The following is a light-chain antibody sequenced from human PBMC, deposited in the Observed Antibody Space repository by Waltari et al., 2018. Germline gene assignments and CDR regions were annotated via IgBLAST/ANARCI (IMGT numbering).Light chain of an antibody. CDR3: QQSYSTPLYS. CDR1: QNIDGI. V-gene: IGKV1-39*01. Sequence: DIQMTQSPSSLSASVGDRVTITCRASQNIDGILHSDQHKPAKAPKLLIYAASTLQSGVSSRFTGSGSGTYFTLSIISLQPEDVATYYCQQSYSTPLYSFGQGTKLEIK. CDR2: AAS. J-gene: IGKJ2*01.